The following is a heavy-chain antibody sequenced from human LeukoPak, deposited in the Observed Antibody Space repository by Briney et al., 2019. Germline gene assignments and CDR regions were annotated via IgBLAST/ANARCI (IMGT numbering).Heavy chain of an antibody. CDR1: GGSISSYY. CDR3: ARGRYSRCDYRGYYYYYMDV. Sequence: PSETLSLTCTVSGGSISSYYWSWIRQPPGKGLEWIGYIYYSGSTNYNPSLKSRVTISVDTSKNQFSLKLSSVTAADTAVYYCARGRYSRCDYRGYYYYYMDVWGKGITVTVSS. CDR2: IYYSGST. V-gene: IGHV4-59*01. J-gene: IGHJ6*03. D-gene: IGHD5-12*01.